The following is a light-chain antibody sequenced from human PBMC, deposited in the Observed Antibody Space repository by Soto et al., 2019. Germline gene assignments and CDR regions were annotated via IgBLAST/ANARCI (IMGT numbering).Light chain of an antibody. Sequence: QPVLTQSPSASASLGASVKLTCTLSRGHSSYAIAWHQQQPEKGPRYLMKLNSDGSHSKGDGIPDRFSGSSSGAERYLAISGLQSEDEADYYCQTWGTGTVVFGGGTKLTVL. V-gene: IGLV4-69*01. CDR1: RGHSSYA. CDR2: LNSDGSH. J-gene: IGLJ2*01. CDR3: QTWGTGTVV.